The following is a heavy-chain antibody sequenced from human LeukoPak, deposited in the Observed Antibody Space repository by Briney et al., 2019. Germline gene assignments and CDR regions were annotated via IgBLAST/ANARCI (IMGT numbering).Heavy chain of an antibody. D-gene: IGHD6-13*01. J-gene: IGHJ4*02. CDR1: GYRFTSYW. V-gene: IGHV5-10-1*01. CDR2: IDPSDSYT. CDR3: ARSEVINIAAAADY. Sequence: PGASLRISCKGSGYRFTSYWISWVRQMPGKGLERMGRIDPSDSYTNYSPSFQGHVTISADKSISTAYLQWSSLKASDTAMYYCARSEVINIAAAADYWGQGTLVTVSS.